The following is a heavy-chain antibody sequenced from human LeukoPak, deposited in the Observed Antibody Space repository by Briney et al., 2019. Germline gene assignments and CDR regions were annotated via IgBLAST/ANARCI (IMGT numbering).Heavy chain of an antibody. V-gene: IGHV1-18*01. CDR3: ARGGSNDYDDY. Sequence: ASVKVSCKASGYTFINYGITWVRQAPGQGLEWMGWISGYDGNTKYAQRLQGRVTLTTDTSTSTAYMELRSLRSDDTAVYYCARGGSNDYDDYWGQGTLVTVSS. D-gene: IGHD3-10*01. CDR2: ISGYDGNT. J-gene: IGHJ4*02. CDR1: GYTFINYG.